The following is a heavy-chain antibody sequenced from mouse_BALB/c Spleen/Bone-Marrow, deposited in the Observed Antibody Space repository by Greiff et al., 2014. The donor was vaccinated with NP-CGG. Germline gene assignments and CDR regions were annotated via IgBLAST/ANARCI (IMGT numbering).Heavy chain of an antibody. CDR3: ARGVRGYDGFAY. CDR1: GYTFTSYW. D-gene: IGHD2-2*01. J-gene: IGHJ3*01. Sequence: VQRVESGAELAKPGASVKMSCKASGYTFTSYWMHWVKQRPGQGLEWIGYINPSTGYTEYNQKFKDKATLTADKSSSTAYMQLSSLTSEDSAVYYCARGVRGYDGFAYWGQGTLVTVSA. CDR2: INPSTGYT. V-gene: IGHV1-7*01.